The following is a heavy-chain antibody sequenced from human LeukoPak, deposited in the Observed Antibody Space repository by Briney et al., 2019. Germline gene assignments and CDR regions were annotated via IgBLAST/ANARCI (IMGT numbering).Heavy chain of an antibody. Sequence: SXTLSLTCTVSGGSITSSYWNWVRQPAGRGLEWIGRLSSSGPTYSPSLKSRVTMSLDTSNNQFSLRLRSVPAADTAVYYCARDQGIGVYWYWYFDLWGRGTLITVSS. J-gene: IGHJ2*01. CDR1: GGSITSSY. CDR2: LSSSGPT. CDR3: ARDQGIGVYWYWYFDL. V-gene: IGHV4-4*07. D-gene: IGHD2-8*02.